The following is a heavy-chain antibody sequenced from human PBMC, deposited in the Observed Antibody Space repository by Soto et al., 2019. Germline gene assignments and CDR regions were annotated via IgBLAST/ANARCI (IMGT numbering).Heavy chain of an antibody. CDR3: AHSVYYSMDNYARFHF. CDR1: GFSLRTSGVG. D-gene: IGHD3-16*01. J-gene: IGHJ4*02. CDR2: SYWGDDD. V-gene: IGHV2-5*02. Sequence: QITLKESGPTLVKPTQTLTLTCTFSGFSLRTSGVGVSWIRQPPGMALEWLALSYWGDDDRYSPSLKSSLTITKDTSRNQVVLTMTNMDPVDTATYYFAHSVYYSMDNYARFHFWGQGTLVTVSS.